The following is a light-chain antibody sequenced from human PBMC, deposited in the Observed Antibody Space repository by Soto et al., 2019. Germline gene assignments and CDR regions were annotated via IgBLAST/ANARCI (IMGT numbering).Light chain of an antibody. J-gene: IGLJ3*02. Sequence: QSVLTQPPSASGTPGQRVTISCSGSSSNIGNNYVYWYQHLPGTAPKLLIYRNNQRPSVVPDRFSGSKSGTSASLAISGLRSEDEADYYCAAWDGSLSGRVFGGGTKLTVL. V-gene: IGLV1-47*01. CDR1: SSNIGNNY. CDR3: AAWDGSLSGRV. CDR2: RNN.